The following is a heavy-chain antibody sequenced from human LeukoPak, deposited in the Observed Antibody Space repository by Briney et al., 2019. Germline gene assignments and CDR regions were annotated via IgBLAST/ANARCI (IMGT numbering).Heavy chain of an antibody. CDR1: GGSISSYY. D-gene: IGHD6-6*01. CDR3: ARDMRWAARHLYAFDI. CDR2: IYTSGST. V-gene: IGHV4-4*07. Sequence: SETLSLTCTVSGGSISSYYWSWIRQPAGKGLEWIGRIYTSGSTNYNPSLKSRVTMSVDTSKNQFSLKLSSVTAADTAVYYCARDMRWAARHLYAFDIWGQGTMVTVSS. J-gene: IGHJ3*02.